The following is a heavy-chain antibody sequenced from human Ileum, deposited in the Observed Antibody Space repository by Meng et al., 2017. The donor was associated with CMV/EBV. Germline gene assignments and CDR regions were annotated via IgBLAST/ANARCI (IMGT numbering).Heavy chain of an antibody. Sequence: GESLKISCVASGFTFSSFVMHWVRQAPGKGLEWVSSISSSSSYIYYADSVKGRFTISRDNAKNSLYLQMNSLRAEDTAVYYCARPGVFLEWLLWDYYYYGMDVWGQGTTVTVSS. CDR3: ARPGVFLEWLLWDYYYYGMDV. CDR2: ISSSSSYI. J-gene: IGHJ6*02. CDR1: GFTFSSFV. V-gene: IGHV3-21*01. D-gene: IGHD3-3*01.